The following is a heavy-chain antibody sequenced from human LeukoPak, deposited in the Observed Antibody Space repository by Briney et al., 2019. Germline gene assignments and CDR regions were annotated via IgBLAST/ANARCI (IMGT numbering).Heavy chain of an antibody. J-gene: IGHJ4*02. Sequence: SVKVSCKASGGTFSSYAISWVRQAPGQGLEWMGRIIPIFGIANYAQKFLGRVTVTADKSTSTAYMELSSLRSEDTAVYYCARYYYDSSGFSQTFFDYWGQGTLVTVSS. CDR2: IIPIFGIA. CDR1: GGTFSSYA. V-gene: IGHV1-69*04. D-gene: IGHD3-22*01. CDR3: ARYYYDSSGFSQTFFDY.